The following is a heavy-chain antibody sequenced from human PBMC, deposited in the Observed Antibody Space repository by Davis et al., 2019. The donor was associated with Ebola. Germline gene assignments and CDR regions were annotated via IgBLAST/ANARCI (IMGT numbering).Heavy chain of an antibody. CDR3: ASGVETGYGFGGYYYAMDV. D-gene: IGHD3-16*01. CDR2: INSDGSST. J-gene: IGHJ6*02. V-gene: IGHV3-74*01. CDR1: GFTFSSYW. Sequence: GESLKISCAASGFTFSSYWMHWVRQAPGKGLVWVSRINSDGSSTSYADSVKGRFTISRDNAKNTLYLQMNGLRVDDTAGYYCASGVETGYGFGGYYYAMDVWGQGTTVTVSS.